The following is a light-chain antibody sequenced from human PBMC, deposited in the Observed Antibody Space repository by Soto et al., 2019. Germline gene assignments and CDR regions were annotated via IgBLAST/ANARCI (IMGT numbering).Light chain of an antibody. J-gene: IGKJ3*01. CDR1: QSISTW. V-gene: IGKV1-5*03. CDR2: KAS. CDR3: QQYGGYSA. Sequence: DIQMTQSPSTLSASVGDRVTITCRASQSISTWLAWYQQKPGKAPKVLIYKASTLESGVPSRFSGSGSGTEFTLTISSLQPDDFATNYCQQYGGYSAFGPGTKVDIK.